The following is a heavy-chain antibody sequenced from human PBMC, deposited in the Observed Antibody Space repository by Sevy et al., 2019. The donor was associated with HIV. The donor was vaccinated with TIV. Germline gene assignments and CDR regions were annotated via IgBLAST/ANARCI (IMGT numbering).Heavy chain of an antibody. D-gene: IGHD1-1*01. V-gene: IGHV1-2*04. CDR1: GYTFTGYY. J-gene: IGHJ4*02. CDR2: INPNSGGT. Sequence: ASVKVSCKASGYTFTGYYMHWVRQAPGQGLEWMGWINPNSGGTNYAQKFQGWVTMTRDTSISTAYMELSRLRSDDTAVYCCARVGTGTTGEFDYWGQGTLVTVSS. CDR3: ARVGTGTTGEFDY.